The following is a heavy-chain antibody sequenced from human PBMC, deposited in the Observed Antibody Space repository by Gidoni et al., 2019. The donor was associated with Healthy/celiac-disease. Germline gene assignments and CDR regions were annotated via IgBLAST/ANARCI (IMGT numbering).Heavy chain of an antibody. CDR3: AREDGSYLGY. CDR1: GFTFSSYG. J-gene: IGHJ4*02. V-gene: IGHV3-30*03. Sequence: QVQLVESGGGVVQPGRSLRRSCAASGFTFSSYGMHWVRQAPGKGLEWVAVISYDGSNKYYADSVKGRFTISRDNSKNTLYLQMNSLRAEDTAVYYCAREDGSYLGYWGQGTLVTVSS. D-gene: IGHD1-26*01. CDR2: ISYDGSNK.